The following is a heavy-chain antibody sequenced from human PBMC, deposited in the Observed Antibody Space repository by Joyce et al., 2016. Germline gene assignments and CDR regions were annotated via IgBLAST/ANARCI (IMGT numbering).Heavy chain of an antibody. CDR2: IEPRDSYT. D-gene: IGHD3-10*02. CDR1: GYSFTSHW. J-gene: IGHJ5*02. CDR3: ARHVTDWFDP. Sequence: EVQLVQSGAEVKKPGESLRISCKGSGYSFTSHWVRWVRQMPGKGLKWMGRIEPRDSYTNNSPSVEGHVTISVDKTISAAYLQWSSLRASDTAIYYCARHVTDWFDPWGQGTLVTVSS. V-gene: IGHV5-10-1*03.